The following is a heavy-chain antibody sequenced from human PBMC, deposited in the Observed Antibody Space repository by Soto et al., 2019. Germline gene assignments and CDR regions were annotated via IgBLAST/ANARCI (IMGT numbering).Heavy chain of an antibody. V-gene: IGHV3-7*05. J-gene: IGHJ6*02. D-gene: IGHD6-13*01. CDR1: EFTFNTYW. Sequence: EVQLVESGGGLVQPGGSLRLSCLASEFTFNTYWMNWVRQAPGKGLEWVANIKDDGSEKYYVDSVKGRFTISRDNAKNSLYLQMNSLGGEDTAVYYCARDWGTPGRGSAVGYYYHYGMDVWGQGTTVTVSS. CDR2: IKDDGSEK. CDR3: ARDWGTPGRGSAVGYYYHYGMDV.